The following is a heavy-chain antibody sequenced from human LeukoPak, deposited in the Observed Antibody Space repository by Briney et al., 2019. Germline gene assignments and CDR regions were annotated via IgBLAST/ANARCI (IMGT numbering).Heavy chain of an antibody. D-gene: IGHD6-13*01. CDR1: GLTFSNYT. V-gene: IGHV3-21*04. CDR3: ARGEQLFRI. CDR2: ISSSRSYI. J-gene: IGHJ4*02. Sequence: GGSLRHSCAASGLTFSNYTRNWVRQAPGKGLEWVSSISSSRSYIFYADSVKGRFTVSRDNAKNSLYLQMNSLRAEDTALYYCARGEQLFRIWGQGTLVTVSS.